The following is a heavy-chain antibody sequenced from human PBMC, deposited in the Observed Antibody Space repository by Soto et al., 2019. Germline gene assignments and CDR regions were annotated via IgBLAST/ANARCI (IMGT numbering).Heavy chain of an antibody. D-gene: IGHD3-3*01. CDR2: ISAYNGNT. CDR1: GYTFTSYG. Sequence: ASVKVSCKASGYTFTSYGISWVRQAPGQGLEWMGWISAYNGNTNYAQKLQGRVTMTTDTSTSTAYMELRSLRSDGTAVYYCARDITIFGGGGYYYYGMDVWGQGTTVTVSS. CDR3: ARDITIFGGGGYYYYGMDV. J-gene: IGHJ6*02. V-gene: IGHV1-18*04.